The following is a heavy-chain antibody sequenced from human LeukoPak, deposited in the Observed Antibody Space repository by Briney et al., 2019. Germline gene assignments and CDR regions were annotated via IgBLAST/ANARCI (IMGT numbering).Heavy chain of an antibody. CDR2: INSDGGSP. J-gene: IGHJ5*01. D-gene: IGHD1-26*01. CDR3: ARSLGATPSVADS. V-gene: IGHV3-74*01. CDR1: GFTFSSFW. Sequence: GGSLRLSCAASGFTFSSFWMYWVRQAPGKGLVWVSRINSDGGSPLYADSVKGRFTISRDNAKNTLYLQMNSLRAEDTAVYYCARSLGATPSVADSWGQGTLVTVSS.